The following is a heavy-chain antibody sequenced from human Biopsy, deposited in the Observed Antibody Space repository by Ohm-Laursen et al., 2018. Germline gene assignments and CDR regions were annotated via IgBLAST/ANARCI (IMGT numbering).Heavy chain of an antibody. J-gene: IGHJ4*02. Sequence: PSVNVSCKASGFTFNRSAMQWVRQARGQRLGWIGWIVVGGGNTNYAQKFQERVTITRDMSTSTAYMELSSLRSEDTAVYYCASRPNCGGDCSSGFDYWGQGTLVTVSS. D-gene: IGHD2-21*02. CDR3: ASRPNCGGDCSSGFDY. CDR1: GFTFNRSA. CDR2: IVVGGGNT. V-gene: IGHV1-58*02.